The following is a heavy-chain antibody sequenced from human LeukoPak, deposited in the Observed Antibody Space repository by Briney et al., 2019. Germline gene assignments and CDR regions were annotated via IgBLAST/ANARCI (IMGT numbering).Heavy chain of an antibody. CDR3: ARVGIAAAANWFDP. J-gene: IGHJ5*02. CDR2: ISAYNGNT. Sequence: ASVKVSCKASGYTFTIYGITWVRQAPGQGLEWMGWISAYNGNTNYAQKFQGRVTITADKSTSTAYMELSSLRSEDTAVYYCARVGIAAAANWFDPWGQGTLVTVPS. V-gene: IGHV1-18*01. CDR1: GYTFTIYG. D-gene: IGHD6-13*01.